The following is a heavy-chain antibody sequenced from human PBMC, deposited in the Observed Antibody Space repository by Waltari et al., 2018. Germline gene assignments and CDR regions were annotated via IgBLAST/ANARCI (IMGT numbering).Heavy chain of an antibody. Sequence: QVQLQQWGTGLLKPSETLSLTCAVYGGSFSGYYWSWIRQPPGKGLGWIGEINHSGSTNYNPSLKSRVTISVDTSKNQFSLKLSSVTAADTAVYYCARRQARLRCFDYWGQGTLVTVSS. CDR2: INHSGST. CDR3: ARRQARLRCFDY. CDR1: GGSFSGYY. J-gene: IGHJ4*02. V-gene: IGHV4-34*01. D-gene: IGHD4-17*01.